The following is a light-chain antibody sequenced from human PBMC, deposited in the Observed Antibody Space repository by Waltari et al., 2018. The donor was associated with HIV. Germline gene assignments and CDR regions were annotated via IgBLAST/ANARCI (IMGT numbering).Light chain of an antibody. CDR1: ITNLRNNT. J-gene: IGLJ3*02. V-gene: IGLV1-44*01. CDR3: ATWDDSLNGPV. Sequence: QSVLTQPPSASRTPGQRVTISCSGSITNLRNNTVTWYQPHPGTAPKLLIYTTNQRPSGVPDRFSGSKSGASASLAISGLQSDDEADYYCATWDDSLNGPVFGGGTKLTVL. CDR2: TTN.